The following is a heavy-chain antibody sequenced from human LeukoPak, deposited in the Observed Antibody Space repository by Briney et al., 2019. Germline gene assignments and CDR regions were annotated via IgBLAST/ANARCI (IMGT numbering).Heavy chain of an antibody. J-gene: IGHJ4*02. Sequence: GGSLRLSCAASGFTFSSYAMSWVRQAPGKGLEWVSAISGSGGSTYYADSVKGRFTISRDNSKNTLYLQMNSLRAEDTAVYYCAKVGARCSSTSCQGAYYDFWSGSKAMWDYWGQGTLVTVSS. CDR1: GFTFSSYA. D-gene: IGHD3-3*01. CDR3: AKVGARCSSTSCQGAYYDFWSGSKAMWDY. V-gene: IGHV3-23*01. CDR2: ISGSGGST.